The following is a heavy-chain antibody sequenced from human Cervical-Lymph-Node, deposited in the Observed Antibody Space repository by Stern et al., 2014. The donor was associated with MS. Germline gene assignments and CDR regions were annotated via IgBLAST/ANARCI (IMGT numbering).Heavy chain of an antibody. CDR1: GFTFSSYG. CDR2: IWYDGSNK. CDR3: ARALIDYGPDWYFDL. J-gene: IGHJ2*01. D-gene: IGHD4-17*01. V-gene: IGHV3-33*01. Sequence: VQLEESGGGVVQPGRSLRLSCAASGFTFSSYGMHWVRQAPGKGLEWVAVIWYDGSNKYYADSVKGRFTISRDNSKNTLYLQMNSLRAEDTAVYYCARALIDYGPDWYFDLWGRGTLVTVSS.